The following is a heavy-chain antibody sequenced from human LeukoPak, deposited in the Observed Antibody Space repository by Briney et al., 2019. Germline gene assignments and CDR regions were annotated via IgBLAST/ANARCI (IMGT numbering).Heavy chain of an antibody. D-gene: IGHD5-18*01. CDR3: ARDRGYSYGAWYYFDY. CDR1: GGSISSGSYY. Sequence: SETLSLTCTVSGGSISSGSYYWSWIRQPPGKGLEWIGEINHSGSTNYNPSLKSRVTISVDTSKNQFSLKLSSVTAADTAVYYCARDRGYSYGAWYYFDYRGQGTLVTVSS. V-gene: IGHV4-39*07. CDR2: INHSGST. J-gene: IGHJ4*02.